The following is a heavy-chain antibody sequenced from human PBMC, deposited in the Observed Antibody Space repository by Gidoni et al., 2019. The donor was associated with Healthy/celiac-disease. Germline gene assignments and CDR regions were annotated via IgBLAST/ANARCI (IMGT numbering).Heavy chain of an antibody. CDR1: GGSISSSSYY. CDR2: IYYSGST. V-gene: IGHV4-39*01. CDR3: ARETGYYYDSSGNGNFDY. D-gene: IGHD3-22*01. J-gene: IGHJ4*02. Sequence: QLQLQESGPGLVKPSETLSLTCTVSGGSISSSSYYWGWIRQPPGKGLEWIGSIYYSGSTYYNPSLKSRVTISVDTSKNQFSLKLSSVTAADTAVYYCARETGYYYDSSGNGNFDYWGQGTLVTVSS.